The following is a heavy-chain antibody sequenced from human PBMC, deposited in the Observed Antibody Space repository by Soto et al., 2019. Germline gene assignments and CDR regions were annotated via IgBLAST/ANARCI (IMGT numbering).Heavy chain of an antibody. D-gene: IGHD2-2*02. J-gene: IGHJ4*02. V-gene: IGHV3-30*03. CDR2: ISYDGSIK. CDR1: GFPFSSYG. CDR3: ARDAPCTGTKCYSSGGGFEY. Sequence: QVQLVESGGGVVQPGRSLRLSCAASGFPFSSYGMHWVRQAPGKGLEWVAVISYDGSIKYYADSVKGRFTISRDNSKNILYLQMNGLRPEDTAVYYCARDAPCTGTKCYSSGGGFEYWGQGTLVTVSS.